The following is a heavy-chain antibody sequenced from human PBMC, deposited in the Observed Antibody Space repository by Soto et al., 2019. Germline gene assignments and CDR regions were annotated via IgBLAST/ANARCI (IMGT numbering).Heavy chain of an antibody. CDR3: GSGWHMIDY. CDR1: GGSVSSGSYY. Sequence: QVQLQESGPGLVKPSETLSLTCTVSGGSVSSGSYYWSWIRQPPGKGLEWIGYIYYSGSTNYNPSLKSRVTISVDTPKNQFSLKLSSVTAADTAVYYCGSGWHMIDYWGQGTLVTVSS. V-gene: IGHV4-61*01. CDR2: IYYSGST. J-gene: IGHJ4*02. D-gene: IGHD6-19*01.